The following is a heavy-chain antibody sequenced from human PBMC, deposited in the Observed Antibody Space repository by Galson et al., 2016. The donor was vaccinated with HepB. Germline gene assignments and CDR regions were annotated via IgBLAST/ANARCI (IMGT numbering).Heavy chain of an antibody. D-gene: IGHD1-26*01. J-gene: IGHJ4*02. V-gene: IGHV4-34*01. CDR2: INHGGST. CDR1: GGSLSGHY. Sequence: ATLSLTCAVDGGSLSGHYWSWIRQPPGKGLEWIGEINHGGSTNYNPSLKSRVTISLDTSKSQFSLKVYSVTAADTAIYYCARGELFQPLVYPTYYFHHWGRGTLVTVSS. CDR3: ARGELFQPLVYPTYYFHH.